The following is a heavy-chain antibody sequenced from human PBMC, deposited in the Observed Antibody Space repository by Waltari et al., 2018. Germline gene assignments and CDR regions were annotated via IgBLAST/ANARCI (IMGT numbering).Heavy chain of an antibody. CDR1: GYRFTSYW. CDR3: ARAYYYGSGSYFSVWFDP. J-gene: IGHJ5*02. CDR2: IYPGDSDT. D-gene: IGHD3-10*01. Sequence: EVQLVQSGAEVKKPGESLKISCKGSGYRFTSYWIGWVRPMPGKGLEWMGIIYPGDSDTRYSPSFQGQVTISADKSISTAYLQWSSLKASDTAMYYCARAYYYGSGSYFSVWFDPWGQGTLVTVSS. V-gene: IGHV5-51*03.